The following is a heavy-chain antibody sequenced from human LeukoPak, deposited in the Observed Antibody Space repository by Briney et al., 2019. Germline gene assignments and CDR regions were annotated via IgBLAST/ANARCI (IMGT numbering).Heavy chain of an antibody. Sequence: PSETLSLTCTVSGGSISSYYWSWIRQPPGKGLEWIGYIYYSGSTNYNPSLKSRVTISVDTSKNQFSLKLSSVTAADTAVYYCARGGSLDFWSGYPNWYFDLWGRGTLVTVSS. D-gene: IGHD3-3*01. V-gene: IGHV4-59*01. CDR1: GGSISSYY. J-gene: IGHJ2*01. CDR3: ARGGSLDFWSGYPNWYFDL. CDR2: IYYSGST.